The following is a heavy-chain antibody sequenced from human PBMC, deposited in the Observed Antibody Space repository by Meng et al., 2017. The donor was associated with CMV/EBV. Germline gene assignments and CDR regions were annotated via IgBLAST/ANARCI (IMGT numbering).Heavy chain of an antibody. CDR2: IIPIFGTA. CDR1: GGTFSSYA. D-gene: IGHD5-24*01. CDR3: ARGGDGYKPAR. J-gene: IGHJ4*02. V-gene: IGHV1-69*12. Sequence: QVQLVQSGAVVKKXXSXVKVSGKASGGTFSSYAISWVRQAPGQGLEWMGGIIPIFGTANYAQKFQGRVTITADESTSTAYMELSSLRSEDTAVYYCARGGDGYKPARWGQGTLVTVSS.